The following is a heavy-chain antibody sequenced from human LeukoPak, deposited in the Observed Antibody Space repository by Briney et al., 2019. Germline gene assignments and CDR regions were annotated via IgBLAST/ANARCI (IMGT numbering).Heavy chain of an antibody. J-gene: IGHJ5*02. Sequence: SETLSLTCAVYGGSFSGYYWSWVRQPPGKGLEWIGEINHSGSTNYNPSLKSRVTISVDTSKNQFSLKLSFVPAADTAVYYCARVRGRYYGSGNHPLDLWGQGTLVTVSS. V-gene: IGHV4-34*01. CDR3: ARVRGRYYGSGNHPLDL. D-gene: IGHD3-10*01. CDR1: GGSFSGYY. CDR2: INHSGST.